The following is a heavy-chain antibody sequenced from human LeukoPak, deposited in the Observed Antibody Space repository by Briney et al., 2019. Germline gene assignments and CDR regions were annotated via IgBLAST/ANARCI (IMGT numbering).Heavy chain of an antibody. CDR2: ISGSGGST. CDR1: GFTFSSYA. D-gene: IGHD3-3*01. J-gene: IGHJ4*02. Sequence: GGSLRLSCAASGFTFSSYAMGWVRQAPGKGLEWVSAISGSGGSTYYADSVKGRFTISRDNSKNTLYLQMNSLRAEDTAVYYCAKLSGDFWSGYPRNFDYWGQGTLVTVSS. CDR3: AKLSGDFWSGYPRNFDY. V-gene: IGHV3-23*01.